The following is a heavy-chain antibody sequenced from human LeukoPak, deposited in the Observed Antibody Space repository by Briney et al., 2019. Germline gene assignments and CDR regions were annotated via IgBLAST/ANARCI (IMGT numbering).Heavy chain of an antibody. CDR3: ARVGSAVAGIVYDYFDY. V-gene: IGHV3-7*01. J-gene: IGHJ4*02. Sequence: AGGSLRLSCVVSGFTFSSYWISWVHQAPGNGLEWLANIKQDGSEKSYVESVKGRFTISRDNAKNSLYLQMNSLRAEDTAVYYCARVGSAVAGIVYDYFDYWGQGTLVTVSS. D-gene: IGHD6-19*01. CDR1: GFTFSSYW. CDR2: IKQDGSEK.